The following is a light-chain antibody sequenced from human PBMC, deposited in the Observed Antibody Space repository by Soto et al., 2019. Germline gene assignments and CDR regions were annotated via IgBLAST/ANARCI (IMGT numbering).Light chain of an antibody. CDR1: QDINSY. CDR2: AGT. V-gene: IGKV1-9*01. J-gene: IGKJ4*01. Sequence: IQLTQAPSSLSASVGARVTTTSRASQDINSYLAWYQQKPGKAPNLLIYAGTSLQSGVPSRFSGSGSGTEFTLTISSLQPEDFATYYCQQLHVYPSTFGGGTKVDIK. CDR3: QQLHVYPST.